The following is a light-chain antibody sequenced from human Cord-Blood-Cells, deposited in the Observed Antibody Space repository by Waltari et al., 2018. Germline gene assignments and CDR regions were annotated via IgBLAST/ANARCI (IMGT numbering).Light chain of an antibody. V-gene: IGLV3-25*03. J-gene: IGLJ2*01. CDR3: QSADSSGTYVV. CDR1: ALPKQY. CDR2: KDS. Sequence: SYELTQPPSVSVSPGQTARITCPGDALPKQYAYWYQQKPGQAPVQVIYKDSERPSGIPERFSGSSSGTTVTLTISGVQAEDEADYYCQSADSSGTYVVFGGGTKLTVL.